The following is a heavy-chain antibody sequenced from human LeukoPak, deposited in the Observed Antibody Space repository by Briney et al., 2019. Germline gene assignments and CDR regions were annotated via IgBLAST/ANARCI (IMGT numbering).Heavy chain of an antibody. CDR1: GFNFNTCW. D-gene: IGHD1-26*01. Sequence: GGSLRLSCAASGFNFNTCWMSWVRQAPGKALEWVANIKHDGSDKFYVDSVKGRFTISRDNAKNELFLQMNSLRAEDTALCYCARDDPRVGATETDWGQGTLVTVSS. V-gene: IGHV3-7*01. J-gene: IGHJ4*02. CDR3: ARDDPRVGATETD. CDR2: IKHDGSDK.